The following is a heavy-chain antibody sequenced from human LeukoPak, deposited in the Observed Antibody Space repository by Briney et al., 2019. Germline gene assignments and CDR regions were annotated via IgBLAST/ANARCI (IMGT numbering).Heavy chain of an antibody. CDR1: GGSISSYY. V-gene: IGHV4-59*01. CDR3: ARDQIYGSGSHRYYYGMDV. D-gene: IGHD3-10*01. J-gene: IGHJ6*04. CDR2: IYYSGST. Sequence: SETLSLTCTVSGGSISSYYWSWIRQPPGKGLEWIGYIYYSGSTNYNPSLKSRVTISVDTSKNQFSLKLSSVTAADTAVYYCARDQIYGSGSHRYYYGMDVWGKGTTVTVSP.